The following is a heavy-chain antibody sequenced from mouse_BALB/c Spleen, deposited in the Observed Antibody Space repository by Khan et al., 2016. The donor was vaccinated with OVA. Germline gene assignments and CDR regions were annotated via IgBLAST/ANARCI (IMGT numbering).Heavy chain of an antibody. V-gene: IGHV2-6-1*01. CDR2: IWSDGST. CDR3: ARQPYYHYNIMDY. Sequence: VELVESGPGLVAPSQSLSITCTISGFSLTNYGVHWVRQPPGKGLEWLVVIWSDGSTTYNSALKSRLTIGKDNSESQVFLKMNSLQTDDTAMYFCARQPYYHYNIMDYWGQGTSVTVSS. CDR1: GFSLTNYG. D-gene: IGHD2-10*01. J-gene: IGHJ4*01.